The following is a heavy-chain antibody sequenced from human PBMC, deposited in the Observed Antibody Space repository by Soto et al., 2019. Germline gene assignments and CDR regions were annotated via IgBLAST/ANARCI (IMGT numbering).Heavy chain of an antibody. CDR3: AKEQKQLWGSYFVDYFDY. D-gene: IGHD3-16*01. J-gene: IGHJ4*02. V-gene: IGHV3-30*18. CDR2: ISYDGSNK. CDR1: GFTFSSYG. Sequence: GGSLRLSCAASGFTFSSYGMHWVRQAPGKGLEWVAVISYDGSNKYYADSVKGRFTISRDNSKNTLYLQMNSLRAEDTAVYYCAKEQKQLWGSYFVDYFDYWGQGTLVTVSS.